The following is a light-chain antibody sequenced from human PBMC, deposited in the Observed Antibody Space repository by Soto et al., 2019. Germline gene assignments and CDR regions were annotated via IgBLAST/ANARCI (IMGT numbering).Light chain of an antibody. CDR1: SSNIGNNY. Sequence: QSVLTQSPSVSAAPGQTVTISCSGSSSNIGNNYVSWYQQLPGTAPKLLIYDNNKRPSGIPDRFSGSKSGTSATLGITGLQTGDEADYYCGTWDSSLSAYVFGTGTKLTVL. V-gene: IGLV1-51*01. J-gene: IGLJ1*01. CDR2: DNN. CDR3: GTWDSSLSAYV.